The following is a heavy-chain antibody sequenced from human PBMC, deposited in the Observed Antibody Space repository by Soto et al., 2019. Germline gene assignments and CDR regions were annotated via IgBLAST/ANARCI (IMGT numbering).Heavy chain of an antibody. D-gene: IGHD6-6*01. V-gene: IGHV4-31*03. J-gene: IGHJ6*02. Sequence: TLSLTCSVSSDSMNSGGYYWSWIRQHPGKGLEWIGYIYSNGDTYYNPSLKSRVTISVDTSKNQFSLNLTSVTAADTAVYYWARRGGSSSGYYYYAMDVWGQGTTVTVSS. CDR2: IYSNGDT. CDR3: ARRGGSSSGYYYYAMDV. CDR1: SDSMNSGGYY.